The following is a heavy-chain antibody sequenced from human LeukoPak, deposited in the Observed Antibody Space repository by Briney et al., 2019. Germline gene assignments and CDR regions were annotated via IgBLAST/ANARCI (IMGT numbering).Heavy chain of an antibody. CDR2: INHSGST. CDR1: GGSFSGYY. CDR3: ARGSAQNYDYVWGSYRYLYYFDY. D-gene: IGHD3-16*02. J-gene: IGHJ4*02. V-gene: IGHV4-34*01. Sequence: SETLSLTCAVYGGSFSGYYWSWIRQPPGKGLGWIGEINHSGSTNCNPSLKSRVTISVDTSKNQFSLKLSSVTAADTAVYYCARGSAQNYDYVWGSYRYLYYFDYWGQGTLVTVSS.